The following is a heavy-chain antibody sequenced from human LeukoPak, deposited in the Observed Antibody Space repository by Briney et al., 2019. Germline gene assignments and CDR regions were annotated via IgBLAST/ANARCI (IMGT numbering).Heavy chain of an antibody. CDR1: GFTFSSYG. Sequence: PGRSLRLSCAASGFTFSSYGMHWIRQPPGKGLEWIGYIYYSGSTNYNPSLKSRVTISVDTSKNQFSLNLSSVTAADTAVYYCARDGYFYDSSIYSYLDSWGQGTLVTVSS. CDR2: IYYSGST. J-gene: IGHJ4*02. V-gene: IGHV4-59*12. CDR3: ARDGYFYDSSIYSYLDS. D-gene: IGHD3-22*01.